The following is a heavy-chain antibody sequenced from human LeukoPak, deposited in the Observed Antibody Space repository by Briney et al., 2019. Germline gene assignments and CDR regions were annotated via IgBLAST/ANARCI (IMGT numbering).Heavy chain of an antibody. CDR2: IRYDGTKQ. V-gene: IGHV3-30*02. D-gene: IGHD3-22*01. J-gene: IGHJ4*02. Sequence: GGSLRLSCAASGFTFSNHGMQWVRQAPGKGLEWVAFIRYDGTKQYYADSVKGRFIISRDNSKNTLYLQVNSLRAEDTAVYYCAKHHYYDSSGRTYYFDYWGQGTLVTVSS. CDR1: GFTFSNHG. CDR3: AKHHYYDSSGRTYYFDY.